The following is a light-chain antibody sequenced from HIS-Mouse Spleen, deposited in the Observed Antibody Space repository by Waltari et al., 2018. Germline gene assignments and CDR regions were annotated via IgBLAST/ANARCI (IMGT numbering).Light chain of an antibody. CDR1: SSDVGCYNL. CDR2: EGS. Sequence: QSALTQPASVSGSPGQSITLSCTGTSSDVGCYNLVPWYQQHPGKAPKLMIYEGSKRPSGVSNRFSGSKSGNTASLTISGLQAEDEADYYCCSYAGSSTWVFGGGTKLTVL. J-gene: IGLJ3*02. CDR3: CSYAGSSTWV. V-gene: IGLV2-23*01.